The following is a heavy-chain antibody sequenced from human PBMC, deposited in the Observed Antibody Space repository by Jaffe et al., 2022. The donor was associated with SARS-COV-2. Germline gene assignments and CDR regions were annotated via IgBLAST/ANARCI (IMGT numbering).Heavy chain of an antibody. CDR3: ARRRSEQWLGQFDY. CDR2: IYYSGST. CDR1: GGSISSYY. J-gene: IGHJ4*02. Sequence: QVQLQESGPGLVKPSETLSLTCTVSGGSISSYYWSWIRQPPGKGLEWIGYIYYSGSTNYNPSLKSRVTISVDTSKNQFSLKLSSVTAADTAVYYCARRRSEQWLGQFDYWGQGTLVTVSS. D-gene: IGHD6-19*01. V-gene: IGHV4-59*08.